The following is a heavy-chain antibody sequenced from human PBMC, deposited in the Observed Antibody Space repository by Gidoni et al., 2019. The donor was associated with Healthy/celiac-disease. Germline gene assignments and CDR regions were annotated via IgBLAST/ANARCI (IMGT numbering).Heavy chain of an antibody. Sequence: QVQLQESGPGLVKPSQTLSLTCTVSGGSISSGSYYWSWIRQPAGKGLEWIGRIYTSGSTNYNPSLKSRVTMSVDTSKNQFSLKLSSVTAADTAVYYCARTYYDFWSGYFFDYWGQGTLVTVSS. CDR2: IYTSGST. V-gene: IGHV4-61*02. CDR3: ARTYYDFWSGYFFDY. D-gene: IGHD3-3*01. J-gene: IGHJ4*02. CDR1: GGSISSGSYY.